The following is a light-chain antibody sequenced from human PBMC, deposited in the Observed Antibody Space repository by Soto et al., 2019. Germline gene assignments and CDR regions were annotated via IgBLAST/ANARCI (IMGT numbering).Light chain of an antibody. CDR3: QQYASTRWT. CDR2: GAS. J-gene: IGKJ1*01. V-gene: IGKV3D-15*01. Sequence: EVVMTQSPATLSVSPGERATLSCRASETVATNLAWYQQKPGQPPRLLIHGASSRASGIPDRFSGSGSGTDFTLTISRLQPEDFAVYYCQQYASTRWTFGQGTKVEIK. CDR1: ETVATN.